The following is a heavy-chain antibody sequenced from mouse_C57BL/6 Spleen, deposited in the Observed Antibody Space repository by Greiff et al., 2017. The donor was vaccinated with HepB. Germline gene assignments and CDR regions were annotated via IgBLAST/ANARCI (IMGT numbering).Heavy chain of an antibody. CDR3: ARRVYYGSSGGYFDY. J-gene: IGHJ2*01. Sequence: QVQLKESGAELVKPGASVKISCKASGYAFSSYWMNWVKQRPGKGLEWIGQIYPGDGDTNYNGKFKGKATLTADKSSSTAYMQLSSLTSEDSAVYFCARRVYYGSSGGYFDYWGQGTTLTVSS. CDR1: GYAFSSYW. D-gene: IGHD1-1*01. CDR2: IYPGDGDT. V-gene: IGHV1-80*01.